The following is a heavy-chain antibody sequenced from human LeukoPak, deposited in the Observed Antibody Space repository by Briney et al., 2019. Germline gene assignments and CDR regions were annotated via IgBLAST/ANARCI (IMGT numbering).Heavy chain of an antibody. CDR1: GFTFSSYA. Sequence: GGSLRLSCAASGFTFSSYAMHWVRQAPGKGLEWVAVISYDGSNKYYADSVKGRFTISRDNSKNTLSLQMNSLRAEDTAVYYCAKDGSCSSASCDLNWFDPWGQGTLVTVSS. D-gene: IGHD2-2*01. CDR2: ISYDGSNK. V-gene: IGHV3-30-3*01. CDR3: AKDGSCSSASCDLNWFDP. J-gene: IGHJ5*02.